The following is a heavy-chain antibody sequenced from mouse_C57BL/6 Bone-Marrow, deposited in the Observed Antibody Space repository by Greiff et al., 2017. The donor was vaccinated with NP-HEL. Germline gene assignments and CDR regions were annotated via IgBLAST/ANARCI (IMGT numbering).Heavy chain of an antibody. J-gene: IGHJ2*01. CDR1: GFTFSDYY. Sequence: EVQLVESGGGLVQPGGSLKLSCAASGFTFSDYYMYWVRQTPEKRLEWVAYISNGGGSTYYPDTVKGRFTISRDKAKNTLYLQMSRLKSEDTAMYYCARRGDGYYFDYWGQGTTLTVSS. CDR3: ARRGDGYYFDY. D-gene: IGHD2-3*01. CDR2: ISNGGGST. V-gene: IGHV5-12*01.